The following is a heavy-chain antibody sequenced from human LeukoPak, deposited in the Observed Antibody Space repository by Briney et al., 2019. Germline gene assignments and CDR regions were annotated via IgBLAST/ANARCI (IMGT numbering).Heavy chain of an antibody. CDR1: GGSFTSYY. J-gene: IGHJ5*02. Sequence: SETLSLTCTVYGGSFTSYYWTWIRQSPRKGLEWIGEINHSGSTNYNPSLKSRVTISVDTSKNQISLNLTSVTAADTAIFYCARGKGSGWSSTRFDPWGQGTLVTVSS. CDR3: ARGKGSGWSSTRFDP. D-gene: IGHD6-19*01. V-gene: IGHV4-34*01. CDR2: INHSGST.